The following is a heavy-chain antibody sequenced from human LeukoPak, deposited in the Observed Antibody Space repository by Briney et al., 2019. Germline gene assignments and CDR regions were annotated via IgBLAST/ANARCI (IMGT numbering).Heavy chain of an antibody. CDR3: AKANRGDYSSSPVPYNNNNMTV. V-gene: IGHV3-21*01. D-gene: IGHD6-13*01. CDR1: GFTFSYYS. Sequence: GGSLRLSCAASGFTFSYYSMNWVRQAPGRGLEWVSCISSSSSLIFYSDSVRGRFTISRDNAKNLLYLHMNSLRVEDTAVYYCAKANRGDYSSSPVPYNNNNMTVGEKGPTVPVSS. CDR2: ISSSSSLI. J-gene: IGHJ6*03.